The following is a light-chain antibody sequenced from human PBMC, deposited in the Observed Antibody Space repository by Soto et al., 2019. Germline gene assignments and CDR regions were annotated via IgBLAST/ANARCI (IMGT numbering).Light chain of an antibody. CDR2: WAS. CDR1: QSVLYSSNNKNY. V-gene: IGKV4-1*01. Sequence: DIVMTQSPDSLAVSLGERATINCKSSQSVLYSSNNKNYLAWYQQKPGQPPKLLIYWASTRDSGVPERFSGSGSGTDFTLTISSLQAEDGAVYYCQQYYSTPYTFGQGTKLEIK. J-gene: IGKJ2*01. CDR3: QQYYSTPYT.